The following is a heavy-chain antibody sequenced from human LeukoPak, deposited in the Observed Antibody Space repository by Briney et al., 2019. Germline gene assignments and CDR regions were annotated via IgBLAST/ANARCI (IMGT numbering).Heavy chain of an antibody. J-gene: IGHJ5*02. D-gene: IGHD6-6*01. CDR2: ISSSSSYI. V-gene: IGHV3-21*01. CDR1: GFTFSSYW. Sequence: GGSLRLSCAASGFTFSSYWMHWVRHAPGKGLEWVSSISSSSSYIYYADSVKGRFTISRDNAKNSLYLQMNSLRAEDTAVYYCASLYSSSPWGQGTLVTVSS. CDR3: ASLYSSSP.